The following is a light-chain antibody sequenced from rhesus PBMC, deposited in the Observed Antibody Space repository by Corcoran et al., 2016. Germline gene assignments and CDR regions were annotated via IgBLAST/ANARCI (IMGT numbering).Light chain of an antibody. J-gene: IGKJ4*01. CDR1: HSLSDSEDGNTY. Sequence: DIVMTQTPLSLSVTPGEPASISCRSSHSLSDSEDGNTYVDWYLQKQGQSPQILFDEVSNRASGVPDRFSGNGADTDFTLKISRVETEDIRVYYCMQGIEFPLTFGEEAKVGLK. CDR3: MQGIEFPLT. CDR2: EVS. V-gene: IGKV2-104*02.